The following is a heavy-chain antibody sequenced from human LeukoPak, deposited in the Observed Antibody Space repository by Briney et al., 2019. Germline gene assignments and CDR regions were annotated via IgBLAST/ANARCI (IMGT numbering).Heavy chain of an antibody. D-gene: IGHD3-3*01. CDR1: GYTFTGYY. CDR2: INPNSGGT. CDR3: AREAPSRFLEWLSPAALDY. Sequence: ASVKVSCKASGYTFTGYYMHWVRQAPGQGLKWMGWINPNSGGTNYAQKFQGRVTMTRDTSISTAYMELSRLRSDDTAVYYCAREAPSRFLEWLSPAALDYWGQGTLVTVSS. J-gene: IGHJ4*02. V-gene: IGHV1-2*02.